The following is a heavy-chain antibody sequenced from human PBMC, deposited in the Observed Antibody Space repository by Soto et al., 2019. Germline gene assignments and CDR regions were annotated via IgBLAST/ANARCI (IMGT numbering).Heavy chain of an antibody. D-gene: IGHD3-10*01. CDR2: ISHDGTSR. CDR3: VRSSGVPTPDFAY. J-gene: IGHJ4*02. CDR1: GFTFNIYA. V-gene: IGHV3-30-3*01. Sequence: QVRLVDSWGGGVQPGMSLRLSCAASGFTFNIYAMHWVRQAPGTGLELVAVISHDGTSRYYADSVKGRVTISRDNSTSMVFVQMNSLGVEDAAVYYCVRSSGVPTPDFAYWGQGTLVTVSS.